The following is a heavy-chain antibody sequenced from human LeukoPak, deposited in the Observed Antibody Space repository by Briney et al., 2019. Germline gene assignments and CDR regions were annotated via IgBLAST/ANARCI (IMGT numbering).Heavy chain of an antibody. CDR3: AREDDSSGSYYYYMDV. CDR2: IKQDGSEK. D-gene: IGHD3-22*01. V-gene: IGHV3-7*01. J-gene: IGHJ6*03. Sequence: GGSLRLSCAASGFTFSSYWMSWVRQAPGKGLEWVANIKQDGSEKYYVDSVKGRFTISRDNAKNSLYLQMNSLRAEDTAVYYCAREDDSSGSYYYYMDVWGKGTTVTVSS. CDR1: GFTFSSYW.